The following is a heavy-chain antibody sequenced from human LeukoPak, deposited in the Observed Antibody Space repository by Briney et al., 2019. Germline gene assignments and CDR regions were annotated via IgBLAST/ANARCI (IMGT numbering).Heavy chain of an antibody. Sequence: GGSLRLSCAASGFTFSSYSMNWVRQAPGKGLEWVSSISSSSSYIYYADSVKGRFTISRDNAKNSLYLRMNSLRAEDTAVYYCARDSTYYGSGSYLVHYYYYMDVWGKGTTVTVSS. CDR3: ARDSTYYGSGSYLVHYYYYMDV. CDR2: ISSSSSYI. D-gene: IGHD3-10*01. J-gene: IGHJ6*03. V-gene: IGHV3-21*01. CDR1: GFTFSSYS.